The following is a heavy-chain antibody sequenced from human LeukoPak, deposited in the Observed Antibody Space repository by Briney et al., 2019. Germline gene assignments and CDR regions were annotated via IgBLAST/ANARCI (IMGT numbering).Heavy chain of an antibody. Sequence: ASVKVTCQASGYTFTGYYMHWVRQAPGQGLEWMGCINPNSGGTNYAQKFQGRVTMTRDTSISTAYMELSRLRYDDKAVYYCARNGYCSGGSCNSHWFDPWGQGTLVTVSS. CDR3: ARNGYCSGGSCNSHWFDP. J-gene: IGHJ5*02. CDR2: INPNSGGT. V-gene: IGHV1-2*02. CDR1: GYTFTGYY. D-gene: IGHD2-15*01.